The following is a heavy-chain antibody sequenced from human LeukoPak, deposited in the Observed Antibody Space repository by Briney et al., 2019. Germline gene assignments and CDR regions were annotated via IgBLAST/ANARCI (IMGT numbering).Heavy chain of an antibody. V-gene: IGHV3-23*01. CDR1: GFTFSSYA. CDR2: ISGSGGST. D-gene: IGHD2-21*01. Sequence: GGSLRLSCAASGFTFSSYAMSWVRQAPGKGLEWVSAISGSGGSTYYADSVKGRFTISRDNSKNTLYLQMNSLRAEDTAVYYCAKCYLYRGGDCISDYWSQGTLVTVSS. CDR3: AKCYLYRGGDCISDY. J-gene: IGHJ4*02.